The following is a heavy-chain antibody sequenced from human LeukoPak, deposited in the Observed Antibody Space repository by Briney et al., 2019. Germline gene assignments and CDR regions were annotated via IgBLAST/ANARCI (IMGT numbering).Heavy chain of an antibody. J-gene: IGHJ4*02. CDR3: ARDHGYSYGSFDY. D-gene: IGHD5-18*01. V-gene: IGHV3-30-3*01. CDR1: GFTFSSYA. Sequence: PGGSLRLSCAASGFTFSSYAMHWVRQGPGKGLERVAVISYDGSNKYYADSVKGRFTISRDNSKNTLYLQMNSLRAEDTAVYYCARDHGYSYGSFDYWGQGTLVTVSS. CDR2: ISYDGSNK.